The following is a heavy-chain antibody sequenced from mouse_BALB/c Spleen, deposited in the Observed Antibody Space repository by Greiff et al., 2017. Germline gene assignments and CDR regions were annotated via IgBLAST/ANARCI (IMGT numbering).Heavy chain of an antibody. Sequence: EVMLVESGPGLVKPSQSLSLTCTVTGYSITSDYAWNWIRQFPGNKLEWMGYISYSGSTSYNPSLKSRISITRDTSKNQFFLQLNSVTTEDTATYYCARNYYGSSYPYYAMDYWGQGTSVTVSS. D-gene: IGHD1-1*01. CDR3: ARNYYGSSYPYYAMDY. V-gene: IGHV3-2*02. CDR1: GYSITSDYA. J-gene: IGHJ4*01. CDR2: ISYSGST.